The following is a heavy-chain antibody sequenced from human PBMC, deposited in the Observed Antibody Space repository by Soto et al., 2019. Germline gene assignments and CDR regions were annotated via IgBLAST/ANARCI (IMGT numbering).Heavy chain of an antibody. CDR3: AKVGYYSDIYDHWYVDL. CDR1: GFTFSSYA. D-gene: IGHD3-22*01. CDR2: ITGSGGST. Sequence: EVQLLESGGGLVQPGGSLRLSCAASGFTFSSYAMTWVRQAPGEGLEWVSAITGSGGSTNYVDSVKGRFTISRDNSKNALFLQMNSRRAVDTAVYYCAKVGYYSDIYDHWYVDLWGRGTLVTVSS. J-gene: IGHJ2*01. V-gene: IGHV3-23*01.